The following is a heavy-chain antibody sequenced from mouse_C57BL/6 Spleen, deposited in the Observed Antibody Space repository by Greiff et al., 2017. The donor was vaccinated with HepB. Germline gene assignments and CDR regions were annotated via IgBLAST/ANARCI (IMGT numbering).Heavy chain of an antibody. CDR3: AGGSSPWFAY. CDR2: ISSGSSTI. V-gene: IGHV5-17*01. Sequence: EVMLVESGGGLVKPGGSLKLSCAASGFTFTDYGMHWVRQPPEKGLEWVAYISSGSSTIYYADTVKGRFTISRDNAKNTLFLQMTSLRSEDTAMYYCAGGSSPWFAYWGQGTLVTVSA. D-gene: IGHD1-1*01. J-gene: IGHJ3*01. CDR1: GFTFTDYG.